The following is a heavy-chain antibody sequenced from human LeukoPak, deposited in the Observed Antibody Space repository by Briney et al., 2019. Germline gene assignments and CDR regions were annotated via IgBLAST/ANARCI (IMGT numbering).Heavy chain of an antibody. Sequence: GGSLRLSCAASGFTFSTYAMTWVRQAPGKGLEWVGRIKSKTDGGTTDYAAHVKGRFTISRDDSKNTLYLQMNSLKTEDTAVYYCTTGHSSSWYVDYWGQGTLVTVSS. CDR1: GFTFSTYA. D-gene: IGHD6-13*01. V-gene: IGHV3-15*01. CDR3: TTGHSSSWYVDY. J-gene: IGHJ4*02. CDR2: IKSKTDGGTT.